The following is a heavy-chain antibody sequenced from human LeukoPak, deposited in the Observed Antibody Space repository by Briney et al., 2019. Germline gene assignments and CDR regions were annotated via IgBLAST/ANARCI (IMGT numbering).Heavy chain of an antibody. D-gene: IGHD5-18*01. CDR1: GFTFSSYG. Sequence: TGGSLRLSCAASGFTFSSYGMHWVRQAPGKGLEWVAVISYDGNNKYYADSVKGRFTISRDNSKNTLYLQMNSLRAEDTAVYYCAKEPRQGYSYGHFDYWGQGTLVTVSS. J-gene: IGHJ4*02. V-gene: IGHV3-30*18. CDR2: ISYDGNNK. CDR3: AKEPRQGYSYGHFDY.